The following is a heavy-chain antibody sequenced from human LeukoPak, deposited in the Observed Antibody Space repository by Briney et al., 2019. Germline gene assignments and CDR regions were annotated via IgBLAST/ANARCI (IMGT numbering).Heavy chain of an antibody. CDR3: ARGHYDFWSGYSSYYYYGMDV. Sequence: SETLSLTCTVSGGSISSYYWSWIRQPPGKGLEWIGYIYYSGSTNYNPSLKSRVTISVDTSKNQFSLKLSSVTAADTAVYYCARGHYDFWSGYSSYYYYGMDVWGQGTTVTVSS. D-gene: IGHD3-3*01. CDR2: IYYSGST. CDR1: GGSISSYY. J-gene: IGHJ6*02. V-gene: IGHV4-59*01.